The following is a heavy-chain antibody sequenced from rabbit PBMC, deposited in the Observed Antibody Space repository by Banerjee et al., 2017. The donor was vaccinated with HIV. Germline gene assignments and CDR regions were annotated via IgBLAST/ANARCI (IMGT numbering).Heavy chain of an antibody. V-gene: IGHV1S45*01. CDR1: GFSLSGYW. Sequence: QEQLEESGGDLVKPEGSLTLTCTVSGFSLSGYWMSWVRQAPGKGLEWIGYINTGSGSTDYASWAKGRFTISKTSSTTVTLQMTSLTAADTATYFCARGDGSSYGDLWGPGTLVTVS. CDR2: INTGSGST. J-gene: IGHJ4*01. CDR3: ARGDGSSYGDL. D-gene: IGHD6-1*01.